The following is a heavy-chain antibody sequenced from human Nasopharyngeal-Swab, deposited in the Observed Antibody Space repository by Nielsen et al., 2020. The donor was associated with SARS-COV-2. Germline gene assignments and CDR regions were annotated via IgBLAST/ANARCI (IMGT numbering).Heavy chain of an antibody. CDR2: INAANGDT. Sequence: ASVKVSCKASGYTFTSHAMHWVRQAPGQRLEWLGWINAANGDTKYSQKIQGRVTITRDTSASTAYMELSSLRSEDTVVYYCARDPRGLSSPSGMDVWGQGTTVTVSS. J-gene: IGHJ6*02. CDR3: ARDPRGLSSPSGMDV. D-gene: IGHD3-16*02. V-gene: IGHV1-3*01. CDR1: GYTFTSHA.